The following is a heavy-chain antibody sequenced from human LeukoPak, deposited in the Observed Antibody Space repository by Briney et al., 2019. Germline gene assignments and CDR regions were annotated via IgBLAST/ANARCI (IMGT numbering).Heavy chain of an antibody. D-gene: IGHD2-8*01. Sequence: PSETLSLTCTVSGGSLSSYYLSWIRQPAGQGLEWIGRIYTSGSTNYNPSLMSRVTISVDTSKNQFSLKLSSVTAADTAVYYCARDQCTNGVCYMGLENWFDPWGQGTLVTVSS. CDR1: GGSLSSYY. CDR2: IYTSGST. CDR3: ARDQCTNGVCYMGLENWFDP. V-gene: IGHV4-4*07. J-gene: IGHJ5*02.